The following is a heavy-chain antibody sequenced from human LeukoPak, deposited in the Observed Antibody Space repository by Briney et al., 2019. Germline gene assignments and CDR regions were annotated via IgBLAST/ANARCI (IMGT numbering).Heavy chain of an antibody. D-gene: IGHD3-22*01. CDR3: ARASYSYDINGWVPFDY. CDR1: GDSISSGDYY. Sequence: SQTLSLTCTVSGDSISSGDYYWSWIRQPAGKGLEWIGRIYTSGSTNYNPSLKSRVTISGDTSKNQFSLRLSSVTAADTAVYYCARASYSYDINGWVPFDYWGQGTLVTVSS. V-gene: IGHV4-61*02. J-gene: IGHJ4*02. CDR2: IYTSGST.